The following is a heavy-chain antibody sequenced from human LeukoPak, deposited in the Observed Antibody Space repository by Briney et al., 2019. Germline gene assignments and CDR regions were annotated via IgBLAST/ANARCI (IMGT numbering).Heavy chain of an antibody. V-gene: IGHV1-8*01. CDR3: ARSDDLPPYYSSSSSYKRLWYYYYGMDV. Sequence: ASVKVSCKASGYTFTSYDINWVRQATGQGLEWMGWMNPNSGNTGYAQKFQGRVTMTRNTSISTAYMELSSLRSEDTAVYYCARSDDLPPYYSSSSSYKRLWYYYYGMDVWGQGTTVTVSS. CDR2: MNPNSGNT. D-gene: IGHD2-2*02. CDR1: GYTFTSYD. J-gene: IGHJ6*02.